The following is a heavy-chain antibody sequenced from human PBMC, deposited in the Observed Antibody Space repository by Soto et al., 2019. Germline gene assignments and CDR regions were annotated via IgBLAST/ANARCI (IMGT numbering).Heavy chain of an antibody. Sequence: PGGSLRLSCAASGFTVSSNYMSWVRQAPGKGLEWVSVIYSGGSTYYADSVKGRFTISRHNSKNTLYLQMNSLRAEDTAVYYCARGTPSVNCTNGVCFPRLYYYYSMDVWGKGTTVTVAS. J-gene: IGHJ6*03. CDR3: ARGTPSVNCTNGVCFPRLYYYYSMDV. CDR2: IYSGGST. D-gene: IGHD2-8*01. V-gene: IGHV3-53*04. CDR1: GFTVSSNY.